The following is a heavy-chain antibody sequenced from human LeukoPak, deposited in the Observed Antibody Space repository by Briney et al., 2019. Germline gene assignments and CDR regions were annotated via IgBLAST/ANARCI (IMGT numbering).Heavy chain of an antibody. Sequence: GGSLRLSCAASGFTSSSYGLNWVRQAPGEGLEWVSYVSPSSTTIYYSDSVKGRFTISRDNAKNSLYLQMNSMRAEDTAVYYCAREHTPYGSGCTAAYWGQGTLVTVSS. CDR3: AREHTPYGSGCTAAY. CDR1: GFTSSSYG. CDR2: VSPSSTTI. D-gene: IGHD6-19*01. J-gene: IGHJ4*02. V-gene: IGHV3-48*01.